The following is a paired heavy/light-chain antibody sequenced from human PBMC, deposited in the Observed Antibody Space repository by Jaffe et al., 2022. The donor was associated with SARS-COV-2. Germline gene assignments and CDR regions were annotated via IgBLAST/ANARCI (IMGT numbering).Heavy chain of an antibody. Sequence: EVQLVESGGGLVQPGGSLRLSCAASGFTVSSSYMTWVRQAPGKGLECVSGIYSGGSTYYGKSVKGRFTISRDNSKNTLYLQMYDLRPEDTALYYCARDIGNSVGYWGPGTLVTVSS. CDR1: GFTVSSSY. V-gene: IGHV3-66*02. J-gene: IGHJ4*01. D-gene: IGHD5-12*01. CDR3: ARDIGNSVGY. CDR2: IYSGGST.
Light chain of an antibody. Sequence: QSALTQPASVSGSPGQSITISCAGTSSDVGSYNLVSWYQQHPGTAPKLMIYEGSKRPSGVSDRFSGSKSGNTASLTISGLQADDEAEYYCCSYAGSTTPWVFGGGTKVTVL. V-gene: IGLV2-23*01. J-gene: IGLJ3*02. CDR2: EGS. CDR3: CSYAGSTTPWV. CDR1: SSDVGSYNL.